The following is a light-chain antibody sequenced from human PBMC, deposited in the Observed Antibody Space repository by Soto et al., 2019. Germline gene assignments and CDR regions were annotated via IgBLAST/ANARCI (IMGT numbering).Light chain of an antibody. J-gene: IGKJ1*01. CDR2: SAS. Sequence: DIVLTQSPGTLSWSPGAIATLSCRASQSVTSSFLAWYQQKPGQAPRLLIYSASHRATGIPDRFSGSESGTDFTLTISRLEPEDFAVYYCQQYGDSRWTFGQGTKVDIK. CDR3: QQYGDSRWT. CDR1: QSVTSSF. V-gene: IGKV3-20*01.